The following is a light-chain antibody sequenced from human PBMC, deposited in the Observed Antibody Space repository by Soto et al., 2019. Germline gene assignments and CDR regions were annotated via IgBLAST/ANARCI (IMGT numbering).Light chain of an antibody. J-gene: IGKJ4*01. CDR2: GAS. Sequence: EIVLTQSPGTLSLSPGERATLSCRASQSVSSSYLAWYQQKPGRALRLLIDGASTRATGIPDRFSGSGSGTDFTLTISRLEPEDVAVYYCQQRSKWLTFGGGTKVDIK. CDR1: QSVSSSY. V-gene: IGKV3D-20*02. CDR3: QQRSKWLT.